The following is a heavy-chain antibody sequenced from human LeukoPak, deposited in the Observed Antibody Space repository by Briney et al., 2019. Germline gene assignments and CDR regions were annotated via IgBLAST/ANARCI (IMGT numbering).Heavy chain of an antibody. CDR3: ARDVLHFDY. V-gene: IGHV4-39*01. D-gene: IGHD2-8*02. J-gene: IGHJ4*02. CDR2: IYYSGST. Sequence: PSETLSLTCTVSGGSISSSSYYWGWIRQPPGKGLEWIGSIYYSGSTYYNPSLKSRVTISVDTSKNQFSLKLSSVTAADTAVYYCARDVLHFDYWGQGTLVTVSS. CDR1: GGSISSSSYY.